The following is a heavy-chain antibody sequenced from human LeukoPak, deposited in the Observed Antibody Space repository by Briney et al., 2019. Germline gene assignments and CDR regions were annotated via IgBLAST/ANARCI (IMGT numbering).Heavy chain of an antibody. V-gene: IGHV4-39*07. CDR1: GGSISSSSYY. CDR2: IYYSGST. J-gene: IGHJ3*02. D-gene: IGHD6-19*01. Sequence: SETLSLTCTVSGGSISSSSYYWGWIRQPPGKGLEWIGSIYYSGSTYYNPTLKSRVTISVDTSKNQFSLKLSSVTAADTAVYYCARGSSGWYLYAFDIWGQGTMVTVSS. CDR3: ARGSSGWYLYAFDI.